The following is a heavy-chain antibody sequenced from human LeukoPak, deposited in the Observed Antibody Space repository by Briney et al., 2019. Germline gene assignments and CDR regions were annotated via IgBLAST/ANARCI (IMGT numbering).Heavy chain of an antibody. J-gene: IGHJ5*02. CDR1: GYTFTTYA. Sequence: ASVKVSCKASGYTFTTYAMHWVRQAPGQRLVWMGWINGDNGNTKYSQKFQGRVTITRDTSAYTGYMELRGLSSADTAVYFCARAPYDILTGYSLNWFDPWGQGTLVTVSS. V-gene: IGHV1-3*01. CDR2: INGDNGNT. CDR3: ARAPYDILTGYSLNWFDP. D-gene: IGHD3-9*01.